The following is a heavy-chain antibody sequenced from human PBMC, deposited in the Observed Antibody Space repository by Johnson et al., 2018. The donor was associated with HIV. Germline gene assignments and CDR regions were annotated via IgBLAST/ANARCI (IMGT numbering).Heavy chain of an antibody. V-gene: IGHV3-30*04. J-gene: IGHJ3*02. Sequence: QVQLVESGGGLVKRGGSLRLSCAASGFTFSSYAMHWVRQAPGKGLEWVAVISYDGTHKYYADSVKGRFTISRDNSKNKLYLQTNSLRAEDTAVFYCARDRYYGLAWGWAFDIWGQGTMVTVSS. CDR2: ISYDGTHK. D-gene: IGHD3-16*01. CDR1: GFTFSSYA. CDR3: ARDRYYGLAWGWAFDI.